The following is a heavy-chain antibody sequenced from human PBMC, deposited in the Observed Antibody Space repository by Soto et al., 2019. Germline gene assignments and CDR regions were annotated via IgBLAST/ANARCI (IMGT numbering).Heavy chain of an antibody. D-gene: IGHD3-3*02. J-gene: IGHJ4*02. Sequence: AAVKVSCKASGGTFSSYAISWVRQAPGQGLEWMGGIIPIFGTANYAQKFQGRVTITADESTSTAYMELSSLRSADTAAYYCAIRSMAVVTEYWGQGTLVNVS. CDR3: AIRSMAVVTEY. CDR1: GGTFSSYA. CDR2: IIPIFGTA. V-gene: IGHV1-69*13.